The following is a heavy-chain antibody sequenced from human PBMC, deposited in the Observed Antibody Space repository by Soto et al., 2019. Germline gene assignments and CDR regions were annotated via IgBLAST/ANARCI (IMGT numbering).Heavy chain of an antibody. CDR2: IKSKTDGGTT. Sequence: GGSLRLSCAASGFTFSNAWMSWVRQAPGKGLEWVGRIKSKTDGGTTDYAAPVKGRFTISRDDSKNTLYLQMNSLKTEDTAVYYCKTNDIAADGRYWGQGTLVTVSS. J-gene: IGHJ4*02. V-gene: IGHV3-15*01. CDR1: GFTFSNAW. CDR3: KTNDIAADGRY. D-gene: IGHD6-13*01.